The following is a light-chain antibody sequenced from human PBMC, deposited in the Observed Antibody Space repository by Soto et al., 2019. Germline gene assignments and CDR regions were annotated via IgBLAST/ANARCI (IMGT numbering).Light chain of an antibody. J-gene: IGLJ1*01. CDR3: CSYAGNSRV. CDR1: TNDIGGYNY. V-gene: IGLV2-14*01. Sequence: QSALTQPASVSGSPGQSITISCSGTTNDIGGYNYVSWYQHHPGKVPKVIIYEVRNRPSGVSNRFSGSKSGNTASLTISGLQAEDDGDYYCCSYAGNSRVFGTGTKLTVL. CDR2: EVR.